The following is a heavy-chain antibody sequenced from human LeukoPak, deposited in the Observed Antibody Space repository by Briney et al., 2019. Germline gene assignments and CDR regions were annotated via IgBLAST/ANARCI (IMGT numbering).Heavy chain of an antibody. D-gene: IGHD6-13*01. CDR3: TRVLAAAANALDI. CDR1: GFTLSDHY. V-gene: IGHV3-72*01. J-gene: IGHJ3*02. CDR2: SRHKAKRYST. Sequence: GGSLRLSCAASGFTLSDHYMDWVRQAPGKGLEWVGRSRHKAKRYSTEYAASVKGRFTISRDDSKNPLYLQMNSLKTEDTAVYYCTRVLAAAANALDIWGQRTMVTVSS.